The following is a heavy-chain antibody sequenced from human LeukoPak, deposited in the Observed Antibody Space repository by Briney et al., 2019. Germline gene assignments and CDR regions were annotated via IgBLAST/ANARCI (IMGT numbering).Heavy chain of an antibody. J-gene: IGHJ5*02. V-gene: IGHV1-2*02. CDR2: INPNSGGT. Sequence: ASVKVSCKASGYTFTGYYMHWVRQAPGQGLEWMGWINPNSGGTNYAQKFQGRVTMTRDTSISTAYMELSRLRSDDTAVYYCARAIGGGDWFDPWGQGTLVTVSS. CDR1: GYTFTGYY. D-gene: IGHD3-16*01. CDR3: ARAIGGGDWFDP.